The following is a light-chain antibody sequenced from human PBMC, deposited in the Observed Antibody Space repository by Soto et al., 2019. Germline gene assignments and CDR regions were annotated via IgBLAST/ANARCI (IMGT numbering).Light chain of an antibody. CDR1: ETVATN. Sequence: MSQSLATLSVSPGERATLSCRASETVATNLAWYQQKPGQAPRLLISGASTRAAGISDRFRGSGSGTEFTLTISSLRSEDSAIYYCQQYFEWPPMTFGQGTNVDIK. V-gene: IGKV3-15*01. J-gene: IGKJ1*01. CDR2: GAS. CDR3: QQYFEWPPMT.